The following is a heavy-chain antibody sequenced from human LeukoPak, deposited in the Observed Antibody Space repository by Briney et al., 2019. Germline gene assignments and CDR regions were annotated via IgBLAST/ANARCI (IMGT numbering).Heavy chain of an antibody. CDR3: ARRRENNDYGDFFYYYGMDV. V-gene: IGHV4-59*08. CDR2: IYYSGST. D-gene: IGHD4-17*01. Sequence: SETLSLTCTVSGGSISSYYWSWIRQPPGKGLEWIGYIYYSGSTNYNPSLKSRVTISVDTSKNQFSLKLSSVTAADTAVYYCARRRENNDYGDFFYYYGMDVWGQGTTVTVSS. CDR1: GGSISSYY. J-gene: IGHJ6*02.